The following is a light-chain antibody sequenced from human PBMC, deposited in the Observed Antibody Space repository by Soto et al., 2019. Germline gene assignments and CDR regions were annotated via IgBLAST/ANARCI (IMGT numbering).Light chain of an antibody. CDR3: TSYTNSVTDV. V-gene: IGLV2-14*03. CDR2: DVN. J-gene: IGLJ1*01. CDR1: SSDVGSYNF. Sequence: QSALTQPASVSGSPGQSITISCTGTSSDVGSYNFVSWYQHHPGKVPKLIIFDVNNRPSGISKRFSGSKSDNTASLTISGLQAEDEADYYCTSYTNSVTDVLGTGTKLTVL.